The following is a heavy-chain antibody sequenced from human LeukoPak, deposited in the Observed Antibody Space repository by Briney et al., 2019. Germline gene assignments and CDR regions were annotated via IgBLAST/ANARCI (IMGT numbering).Heavy chain of an antibody. J-gene: IGHJ6*03. V-gene: IGHV4-34*01. Sequence: SETLSLTCAVYGGSFSGYYWSWIRQPPGKGLEWIGEINHSGSTNYNPSLKSRVTISVDTSKNQFSLKLSSVTAADTAVYYCARGSRITMVRGVIIRATTHYYYMDVWGKGTTVTDSS. D-gene: IGHD3-10*01. CDR1: GGSFSGYY. CDR2: INHSGST. CDR3: ARGSRITMVRGVIIRATTHYYYMDV.